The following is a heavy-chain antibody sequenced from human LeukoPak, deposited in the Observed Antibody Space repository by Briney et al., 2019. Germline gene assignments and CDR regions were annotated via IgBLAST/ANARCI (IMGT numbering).Heavy chain of an antibody. CDR1: GGSISSYY. CDR2: IYTSGST. J-gene: IGHJ6*04. CDR3: ARWPLPVYYYYGMDV. Sequence: PSETLSLTCTVSGGSISSYYWSWIRQPAGKGLEWIGRIYTSGSTNYNPSLKSRVTMSVDRSKNQFSLKLSSVTAADTAVYYCARWPLPVYYYYGMDVWGKGTTVTVSS. V-gene: IGHV4-4*07.